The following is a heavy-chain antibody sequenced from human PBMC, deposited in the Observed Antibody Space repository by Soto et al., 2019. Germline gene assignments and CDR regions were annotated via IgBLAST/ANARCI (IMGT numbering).Heavy chain of an antibody. Sequence: SQTLSLTCAISGDSVSSNSAAWNWIRQSPSRGLEWLGGTYYRSKWYNDYAVSVKSRITINPDTSKNQFSLQLNSVTPEDTAVYYCARDLLLSYDSSGYYYDWFDPWGQGTLVTVSS. J-gene: IGHJ5*02. CDR3: ARDLLLSYDSSGYYYDWFDP. V-gene: IGHV6-1*01. CDR2: TYYRSKWYN. CDR1: GDSVSSNSAA. D-gene: IGHD3-22*01.